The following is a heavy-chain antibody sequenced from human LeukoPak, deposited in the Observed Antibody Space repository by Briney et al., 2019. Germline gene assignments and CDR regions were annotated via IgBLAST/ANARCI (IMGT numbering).Heavy chain of an antibody. D-gene: IGHD3-10*01. CDR1: GFTFSTYA. J-gene: IGHJ2*01. CDR2: INSNGDEI. CDR3: ARGLERYYYGSGTLSIRYFDL. V-gene: IGHV3-23*01. Sequence: GGSLRLSCAASGFTFSTYAMTWVRQAPGKGLEWVSGINSNGDEIYYADSVRGRFTISRDNSNNALYLQMDSLRAEDTAVYYCARGLERYYYGSGTLSIRYFDLWGRGTLVTVSS.